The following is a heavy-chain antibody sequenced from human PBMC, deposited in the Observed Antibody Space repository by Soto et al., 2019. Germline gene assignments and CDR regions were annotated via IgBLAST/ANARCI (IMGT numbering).Heavy chain of an antibody. J-gene: IGHJ6*02. CDR2: ISAYNGNT. V-gene: IGHV1-18*04. Sequence: ASVKVSCKASGYTFTSFGISWVRQAPGQGLEWMGWISAYNGNTNYAQKLQGRVTMTTDTSTSTAYMELRSLRSDDTAVYYCASSPHTDCSSTSCFLPYGMDVWGQGTTVTV. D-gene: IGHD2-2*01. CDR3: ASSPHTDCSSTSCFLPYGMDV. CDR1: GYTFTSFG.